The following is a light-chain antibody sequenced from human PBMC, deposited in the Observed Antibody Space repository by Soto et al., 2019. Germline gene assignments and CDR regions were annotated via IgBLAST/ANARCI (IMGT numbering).Light chain of an antibody. CDR3: QQYGSSGT. V-gene: IGKV3-20*01. CDR2: GAS. CDR1: QSVSNNY. Sequence: EIVLTQSPCTLSVSPGERATLSCRASQSVSNNYLAWYQQKPGQAPRLLIYGASNRATGIPDRLSGSGSGTDFTLTISRLEPEDFAVYYCQQYGSSGTFGQGTKVDIK. J-gene: IGKJ1*01.